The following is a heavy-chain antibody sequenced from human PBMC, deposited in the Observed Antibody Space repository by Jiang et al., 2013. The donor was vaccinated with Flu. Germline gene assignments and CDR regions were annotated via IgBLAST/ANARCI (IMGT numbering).Heavy chain of an antibody. D-gene: IGHD6-19*01. J-gene: IGHJ6*02. CDR3: ANSGPPYSSGSPVNYYYGMDV. V-gene: IGHV1-69*04. CDR2: IIPILGIA. Sequence: GAEVKKPGSSVKVSCKASGGTFSSYAISWVRQAPGQGLEWMGGIIPILGIANYAQKFQGRVTITADKSTSTAYMELSSLRSEDTAVYYCANSGPPYSSGSPVNYYYGMDVWGQGTTVTVSS. CDR1: GGTFSSYA.